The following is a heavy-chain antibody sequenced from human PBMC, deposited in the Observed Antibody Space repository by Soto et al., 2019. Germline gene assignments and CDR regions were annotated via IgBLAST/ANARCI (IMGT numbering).Heavy chain of an antibody. CDR1: GGSISSGGYS. Sequence: SETLSLTCAVSGGSISSGGYSWSWIRQPPGKGLEWIGYIFHIGSTYYNPSLKSRVTISINKSDNHFSLKLSSVTAADTAIYYCARRRGGDFDYWGKGILVTVSS. CDR2: IFHIGST. D-gene: IGHD6-25*01. J-gene: IGHJ4*02. CDR3: ARRRGGDFDY. V-gene: IGHV4-30-2*01.